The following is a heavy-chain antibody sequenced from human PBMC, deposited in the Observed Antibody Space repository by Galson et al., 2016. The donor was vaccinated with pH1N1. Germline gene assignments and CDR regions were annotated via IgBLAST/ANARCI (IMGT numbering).Heavy chain of an antibody. D-gene: IGHD3-22*01. Sequence: SVKVSCKASGGIFRSYAISWVRQAPGQGPEWMGGILAIFGTAKYAQKFQGRLTITADESTTTAYMELSSLRSGDTAVDYCASESGYYVRGDLQHWGQGTLVIVSS. J-gene: IGHJ1*01. CDR1: GGIFRSYA. CDR3: ASESGYYVRGDLQH. V-gene: IGHV1-69*13. CDR2: ILAIFGTA.